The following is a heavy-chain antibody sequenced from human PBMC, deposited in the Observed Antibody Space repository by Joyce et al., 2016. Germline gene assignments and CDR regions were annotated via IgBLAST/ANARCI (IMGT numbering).Heavy chain of an antibody. CDR1: GFTFSTTW. V-gene: IGHV3-7*01. CDR3: ATGGGMDV. J-gene: IGHJ6*02. CDR2: IKPDGSEK. Sequence: EVQLVESGGGLVQPGGSLRLSCAASGFTFSTTWMARVRQSPGKGPEWVANIKPDGSEKYYVGSVKGRFTISRDNAKNSLSLLMNSLRVDDTAVYYCATGGGMDVWGQGTTVTVSS.